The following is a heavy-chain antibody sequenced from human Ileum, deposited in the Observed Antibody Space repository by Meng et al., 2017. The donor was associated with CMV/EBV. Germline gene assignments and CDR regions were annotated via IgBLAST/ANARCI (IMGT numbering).Heavy chain of an antibody. CDR3: AREQSGYSYGFEAGFDY. J-gene: IGHJ4*02. V-gene: IGHV3-30*04. CDR1: GFTFSSYA. CDR2: ISYDGSNK. Sequence: GESLKISCAASGFTFSSYAIHWVRQAPAKGLEWVAVISYDGSNKYYADSVKGRFTISRDNSKNTLYLQMNSLRAEDTAVYYCAREQSGYSYGFEAGFDYWGQGTLVTVSS. D-gene: IGHD5-18*01.